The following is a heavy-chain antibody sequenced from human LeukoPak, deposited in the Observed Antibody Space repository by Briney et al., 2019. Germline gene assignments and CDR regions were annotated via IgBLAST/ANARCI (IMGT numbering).Heavy chain of an antibody. CDR3: ARNWGYYYDSSGYLHFDY. D-gene: IGHD3-22*01. CDR1: GYIFTSYW. Sequence: GASLQISCQGSGYIFTSYWIGWVRQLPGKGLEWMGIIYPGDSDTRYSPSFQGQVTISADKSISTAYLQWSSLKASDTAMYYCARNWGYYYDSSGYLHFDYWGQGTLVTVSS. CDR2: IYPGDSDT. V-gene: IGHV5-51*01. J-gene: IGHJ4*02.